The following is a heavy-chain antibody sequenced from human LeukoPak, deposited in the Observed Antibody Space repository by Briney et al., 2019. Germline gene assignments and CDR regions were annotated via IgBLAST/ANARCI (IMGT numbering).Heavy chain of an antibody. CDR1: GYTFTGYY. CDR2: INPNSGGT. V-gene: IGHV1-2*02. D-gene: IGHD2-15*01. Sequence: ASVKVSCKASGYTFTGYYMHWVRQAPGQGLEWMGWINPNSGGTNYAQKFQGRVTMTRDTSISTAYVELSRLRSDDTAVYYCARDRVVVAATRDYYYGMDVWGQGTTVTVSS. J-gene: IGHJ6*02. CDR3: ARDRVVVAATRDYYYGMDV.